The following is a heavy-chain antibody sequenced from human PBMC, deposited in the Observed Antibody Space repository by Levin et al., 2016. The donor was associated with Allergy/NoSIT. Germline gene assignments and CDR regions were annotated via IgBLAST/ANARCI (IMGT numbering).Heavy chain of an antibody. CDR3: GRDPLYCSRTGCLPYSFDH. J-gene: IGHJ4*02. D-gene: IGHD3-9*01. CDR1: GFTLNDFG. Sequence: GESLKISCNASGFTLNDFGVHWVRQAPGKGLEWVALILYDESHKYYADSVRGRFTISRDNSKNTVFLQMDSLGTEDTAIYFCGRDPLYCSRTGCLPYSFDHWGQGTPVTVSS. CDR2: ILYDESHK. V-gene: IGHV3-30*03.